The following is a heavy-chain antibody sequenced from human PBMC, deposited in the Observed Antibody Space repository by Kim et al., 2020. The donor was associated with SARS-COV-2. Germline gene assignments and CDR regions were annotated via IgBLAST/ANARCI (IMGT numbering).Heavy chain of an antibody. Sequence: SVKVSCKASGGTFSSYAISWVRQAPGQGLEWMGGIIPIFGTANYAQKFQGRVTITADESTSTAYMELSSLRSEDTAVYYCARERIRVTSPHPFDYWGQGTLVTVSS. CDR3: ARERIRVTSPHPFDY. V-gene: IGHV1-69*13. D-gene: IGHD4-4*01. CDR1: GGTFSSYA. J-gene: IGHJ4*02. CDR2: IIPIFGTA.